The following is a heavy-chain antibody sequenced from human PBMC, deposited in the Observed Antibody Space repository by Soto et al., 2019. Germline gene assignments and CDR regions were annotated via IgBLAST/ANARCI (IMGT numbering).Heavy chain of an antibody. Sequence: GGSLRLSYAASGFTFISYGMPEVREAPGKGLEWVAVISYDGSNKYYADSVKGRFTISRDNSKNTLYLQMNSLRAEDTAVYYCAKDMVVAAYYGMDVWGQGTTVTVSS. V-gene: IGHV3-30*18. CDR1: GFTFISYG. J-gene: IGHJ6*02. CDR2: ISYDGSNK. CDR3: AKDMVVAAYYGMDV. D-gene: IGHD2-15*01.